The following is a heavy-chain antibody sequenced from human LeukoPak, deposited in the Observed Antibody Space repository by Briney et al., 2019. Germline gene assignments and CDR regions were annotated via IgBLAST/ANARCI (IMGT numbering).Heavy chain of an antibody. J-gene: IGHJ6*03. D-gene: IGHD6-6*01. CDR1: GGSVRRGNYY. CDR2: IYTSGTT. V-gene: IGHV4-61*02. Sequence: TSETLSLTCTVSGGSVRRGNYYWTWIRQPAGSGLEWIGRIYTSGTTDYNPSLRTRVTISVDASRNQFSLNLSSVTAADTAVYYCARWSGSVTARNYYYYMDVWGEGTTVTVSS. CDR3: ARWSGSVTARNYYYYMDV.